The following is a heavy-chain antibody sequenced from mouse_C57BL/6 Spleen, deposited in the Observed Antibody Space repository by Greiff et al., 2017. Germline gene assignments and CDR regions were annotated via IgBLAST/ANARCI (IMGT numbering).Heavy chain of an antibody. Sequence: EVKLMESGGGLVQPGGSMKLSCVASGFTFSNYWMNWVRQSPEKGLEWVAQIRLKSDNYATHYAESVKGRFTISRDDSKSSVYLQMNNLRAEDTGIYYCTGDGYFFAYWGQGTLVTVSA. V-gene: IGHV6-3*01. J-gene: IGHJ3*01. CDR2: IRLKSDNYAT. CDR3: TGDGYFFAY. CDR1: GFTFSNYW. D-gene: IGHD2-3*01.